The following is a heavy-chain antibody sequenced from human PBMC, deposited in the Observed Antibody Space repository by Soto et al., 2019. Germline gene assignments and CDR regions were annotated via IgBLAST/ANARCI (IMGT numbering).Heavy chain of an antibody. Sequence: PSETLSLTCTVSGASISSGDYYWSWIRQPPGKGLEWIGEIYHSGSTNYNPSLKSRVTISVDTSKNQFSLKLSSVTAADTAVYYCARGGKQLVLVARPPRDYGMDVWGQGTTVTVPS. CDR2: IYHSGST. CDR1: GASISSGDYY. V-gene: IGHV4-30-4*01. D-gene: IGHD6-6*01. CDR3: ARGGKQLVLVARPPRDYGMDV. J-gene: IGHJ6*02.